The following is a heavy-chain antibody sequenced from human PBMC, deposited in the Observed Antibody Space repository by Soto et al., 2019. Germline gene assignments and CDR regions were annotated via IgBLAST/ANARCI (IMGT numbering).Heavy chain of an antibody. D-gene: IGHD5-18*01. J-gene: IGHJ4*02. CDR3: ARVTYDHRDYTYGYEYLDY. V-gene: IGHV5-51*01. CDR2: FYPGDSNT. Sequence: PXESLRTSFKGGVYNLPTYWSAGVRQMPGKGLGWMGIFYPGDSNTRYSPSFQGQDTISGDKSISTAYLQWSSLKASDTAIYYCARVTYDHRDYTYGYEYLDYWGPGTPVTVSS. CDR1: VYNLPTYW.